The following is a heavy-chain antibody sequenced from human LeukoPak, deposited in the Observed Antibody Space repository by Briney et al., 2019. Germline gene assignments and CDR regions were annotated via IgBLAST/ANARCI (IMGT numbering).Heavy chain of an antibody. CDR3: ARGPSDSSGYYYEGDAFDI. Sequence: ASVKVSCKASGHTFTNYGITWVRQAPGQGLEWMGWINPNSGGTNYAQKFQGRVTMTRDTSISIVYMELSRLRSDDTAVYYCARGPSDSSGYYYEGDAFDIWGQGTVVTVSS. D-gene: IGHD3-22*01. CDR2: INPNSGGT. CDR1: GHTFTNYG. V-gene: IGHV1-2*02. J-gene: IGHJ3*02.